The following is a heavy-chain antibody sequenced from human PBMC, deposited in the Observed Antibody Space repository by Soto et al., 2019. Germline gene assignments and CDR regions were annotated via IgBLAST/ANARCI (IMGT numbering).Heavy chain of an antibody. CDR2: IYYSGST. CDR3: ARWYYGSGRDYDYGMHV. D-gene: IGHD3-10*01. Sequence: SETLSLTCTVSGGSISSYYWSWIRQPPGKGLEWIGYIYYSGSTNYNPSLKSRVTISVDTSKNQFSLKLRSVTAADTAVYYCARWYYGSGRDYDYGMHVWGQGTTVNVSS. V-gene: IGHV4-59*01. J-gene: IGHJ6*02. CDR1: GGSISSYY.